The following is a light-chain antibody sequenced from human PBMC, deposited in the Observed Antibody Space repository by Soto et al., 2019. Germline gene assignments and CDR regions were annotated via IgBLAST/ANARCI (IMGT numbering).Light chain of an antibody. CDR2: GDS. V-gene: IGLV1-40*01. Sequence: QSVLTQPPSVSGAPGQRVTISCTGSGSNIGAGYDVHWYQHRPGTAPKLLVFGDSHRPSGVPDRFSGSKSGTSASLDITGLQAEDEGDYYCQSYDSTLDARYVFGTGTKLTVL. CDR1: GSNIGAGYD. CDR3: QSYDSTLDARYV. J-gene: IGLJ1*01.